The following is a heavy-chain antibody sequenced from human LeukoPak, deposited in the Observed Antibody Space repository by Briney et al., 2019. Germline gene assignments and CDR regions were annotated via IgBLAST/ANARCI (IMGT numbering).Heavy chain of an antibody. J-gene: IGHJ5*02. CDR1: GYTFTSYG. V-gene: IGHV1-18*01. Sequence: ASVKVSCKASGYTFTSYGISWVRQAPGQGREWMGWISAYNGNTNYAQKLQGRVTMTTDTSTSTAYMELRSLRSDDTAVYYCARANGYCSSTSCYNWFDPWGQGTLVTVSS. CDR3: ARANGYCSSTSCYNWFDP. CDR2: ISAYNGNT. D-gene: IGHD2-2*01.